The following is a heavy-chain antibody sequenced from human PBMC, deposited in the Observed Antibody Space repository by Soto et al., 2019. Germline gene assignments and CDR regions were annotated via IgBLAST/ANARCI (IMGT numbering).Heavy chain of an antibody. J-gene: IGHJ6*02. D-gene: IGHD3-10*01. CDR1: GFTFSSYA. Sequence: PGGSLRLSCAASGFTFSSYAMHWVRQAPGKGLEWVAVISYDGSNKYYADSVKGRFTTSRDNSKNMLYLQMNSLRAEDTAVYYCAREGQNYYGSGNNGMDVWGQGTTVTVSS. CDR2: ISYDGSNK. CDR3: AREGQNYYGSGNNGMDV. V-gene: IGHV3-30-3*01.